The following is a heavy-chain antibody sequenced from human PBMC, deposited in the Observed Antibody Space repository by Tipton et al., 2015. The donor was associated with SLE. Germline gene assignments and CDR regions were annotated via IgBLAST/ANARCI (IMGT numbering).Heavy chain of an antibody. D-gene: IGHD2-2*01. J-gene: IGHJ2*01. CDR3: ARRIGQLLSSWYFDL. V-gene: IGHV3-74*01. CDR2: INTDGSGK. Sequence: SLRLSCEGSGYTFNRYWMHWVRQAPGKGLVWVSRINTDGSGKDYAESVKGRFTISRDNAKNSLYLQMNSLRAEDTAVYYCARRIGQLLSSWYFDLWGRGTLVTVSS. CDR1: GYTFNRYW.